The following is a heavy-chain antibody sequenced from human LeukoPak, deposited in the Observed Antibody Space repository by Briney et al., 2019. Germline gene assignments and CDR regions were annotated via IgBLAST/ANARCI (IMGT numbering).Heavy chain of an antibody. CDR2: IWYDGSNK. V-gene: IGHV3-33*01. CDR1: GFTFSSRG. CDR3: ARAGSYYDSSGYRRDDAFDI. J-gene: IGHJ3*02. Sequence: GRSLRLSCAASGFTFSSRGMHWVRQAPGKGLEWVAVIWYDGSNKNFADSVKGRFTISRDNSKNTLYLQMNSLRAEDTAVYYCARAGSYYDSSGYRRDDAFDIWGRGIMVTVSS. D-gene: IGHD3-22*01.